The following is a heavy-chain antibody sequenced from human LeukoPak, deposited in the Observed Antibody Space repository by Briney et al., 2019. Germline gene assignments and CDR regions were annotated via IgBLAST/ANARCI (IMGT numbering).Heavy chain of an antibody. D-gene: IGHD3-3*01. CDR2: INPSGGST. V-gene: IGHV1-46*01. CDR3: ARGDYDFWSGYPPGDY. CDR1: EYTFTSYY. J-gene: IGHJ4*02. Sequence: ASVKVSCKASEYTFTSYYMHWVRQAPGQGLEWMGIINPSGGSTSYAQKFQGRVTMTRDTSTSTVYMELSSLRSEDTAVYYCARGDYDFWSGYPPGDYWGQGTLVTVSS.